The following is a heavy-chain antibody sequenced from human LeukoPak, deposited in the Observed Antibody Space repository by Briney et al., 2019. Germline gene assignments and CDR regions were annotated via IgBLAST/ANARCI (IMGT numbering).Heavy chain of an antibody. J-gene: IGHJ4*02. V-gene: IGHV4-4*02. Sequence: GSLRLSCAASGFTFSSYEMNWVRQAPGKGLEWIGEIYHSGNTNYNPPLKSRVTISLDKSGNQFSLILKSVTAADTAVYYCSRAGALGGHDFWGQGSLVTVSS. CDR3: SRAGALGGHDF. D-gene: IGHD3-16*01. CDR2: IYHSGNT. CDR1: GFTFSSYE.